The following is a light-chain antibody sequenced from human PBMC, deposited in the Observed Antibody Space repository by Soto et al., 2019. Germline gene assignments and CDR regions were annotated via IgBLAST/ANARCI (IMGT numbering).Light chain of an antibody. Sequence: DIQMPQSPSSLSASVGDRVTITCRASQSISTYLNWYQQKPGKAPKLLIHAASSLQSGVPSRFSGSGSETDFPLTINSLEPEDVATYPCQQGYTTLFTFGPGTNVVIK. V-gene: IGKV1-39*01. CDR1: QSISTY. CDR2: AAS. CDR3: QQGYTTLFT. J-gene: IGKJ3*01.